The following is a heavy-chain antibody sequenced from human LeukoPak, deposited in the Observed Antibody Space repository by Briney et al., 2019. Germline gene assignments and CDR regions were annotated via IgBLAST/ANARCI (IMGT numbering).Heavy chain of an antibody. CDR2: ISNDGTDK. CDR3: VREGTYFFASGSFQGYYFDN. J-gene: IGHJ4*02. V-gene: IGHV3-30*03. Sequence: GGSLRLSCAAPGVTFSNYAMHWVRQSPGKGLEWVAVISNDGTDKHHTDSVKGRFTVSRDNSNHTVYLEMDRLRVEDTAIYYCVREGTYFFASGSFQGYYFDNWGQGTLVTVSS. D-gene: IGHD3-10*01. CDR1: GVTFSNYA.